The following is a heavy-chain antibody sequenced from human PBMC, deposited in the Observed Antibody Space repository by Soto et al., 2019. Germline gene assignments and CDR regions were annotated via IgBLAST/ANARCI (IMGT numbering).Heavy chain of an antibody. V-gene: IGHV1-69*13. D-gene: IGHD1-26*01. Sequence: SVKVSCKASGGTFSSYAISWVRQAPGQGLEWMGGIIPIFGTANYAQKFQGRVTITADESTSTAYMELSSLRSEDTAVYYCARVLPGTRYYFDDRGQGTLVTVSS. J-gene: IGHJ4*02. CDR2: IIPIFGTA. CDR3: ARVLPGTRYYFDD. CDR1: GGTFSSYA.